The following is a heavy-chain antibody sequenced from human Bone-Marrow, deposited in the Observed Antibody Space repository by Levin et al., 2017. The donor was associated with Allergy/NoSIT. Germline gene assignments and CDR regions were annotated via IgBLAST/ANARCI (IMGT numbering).Heavy chain of an antibody. J-gene: IGHJ4*02. Sequence: QTGGSLRLSCAASGFTFSDYAMNWVRQAPGKGLEWVSYTSTSDSTIYYADSVKGRFTISRDNAKSSLYLQMNSLRSEDTAIYYCARGRVVSPMWYFDCWGRGTLVTVSS. CDR3: ARGRVVSPMWYFDC. CDR2: TSTSDSTI. CDR1: GFTFSDYA. V-gene: IGHV3-48*03. D-gene: IGHD3-3*01.